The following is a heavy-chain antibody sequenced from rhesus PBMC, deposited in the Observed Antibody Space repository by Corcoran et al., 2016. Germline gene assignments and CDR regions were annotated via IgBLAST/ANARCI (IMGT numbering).Heavy chain of an antibody. Sequence: QVQLQESGPGVVKPSETLSLTCAVSGGSISDSYRWSWIRQPPGKGLEWSGYIYGSSTSTNYNPSLKSRVTISKDTSKNQFSLKLSSVTAADTAVYTCARDLGAGTTYGLDSWGQGVVVTVSS. CDR1: GGSISDSYR. CDR2: IYGSSTST. J-gene: IGHJ6*01. CDR3: ARDLGAGTTYGLDS. V-gene: IGHV4S10*01. D-gene: IGHD1-20*01.